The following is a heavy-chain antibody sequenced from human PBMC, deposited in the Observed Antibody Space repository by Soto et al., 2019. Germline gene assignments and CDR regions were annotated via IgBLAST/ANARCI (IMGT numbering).Heavy chain of an antibody. CDR1: GFTFSSYS. CDR3: AREGGYSYGNYYYGMDV. D-gene: IGHD5-18*01. J-gene: IGHJ6*02. V-gene: IGHV3-48*02. Sequence: VGSLRLSCAASGFTFSSYSMNWVRQAPGKGLEWVSYISGSSDTIYNADSVKGRFTISRDNAKNSLYLQMNSLRDEDTAVYYCAREGGYSYGNYYYGMDVWGQGTTVTVSS. CDR2: ISGSSDTI.